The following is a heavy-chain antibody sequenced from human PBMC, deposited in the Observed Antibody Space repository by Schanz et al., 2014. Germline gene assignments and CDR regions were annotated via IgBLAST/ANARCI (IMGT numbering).Heavy chain of an antibody. CDR3: ARGGSGSHYRLDY. D-gene: IGHD1-26*01. Sequence: EVQLVESGGGWVQPGGSLRLSCLASGFAFSSYGMNWLRQAPGKGLEWVSVIGVDGTTTYYADSVKGRFTVSRDNAENALYLQMNSLRAEDTGLYFCARGGSGSHYRLDYWGQGTLVTVSS. CDR2: IGVDGTTT. CDR1: GFAFSSYG. V-gene: IGHV3-48*01. J-gene: IGHJ4*02.